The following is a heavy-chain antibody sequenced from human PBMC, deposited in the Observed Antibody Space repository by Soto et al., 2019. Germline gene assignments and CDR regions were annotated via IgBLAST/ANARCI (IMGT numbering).Heavy chain of an antibody. CDR1: GGTFSSYA. CDR3: ARGNRIAVAALNWFDP. Sequence: QVQLVQSGAEVKKPGSSVKVSCKASGGTFSSYAISWVRQAPGQGLERMGGIIPIFGTANYAQKFQGRVTITADESTSTAYMELSSLRSEDTAVYYCARGNRIAVAALNWFDPWGQGTLVTVSS. V-gene: IGHV1-69*01. D-gene: IGHD6-19*01. J-gene: IGHJ5*02. CDR2: IIPIFGTA.